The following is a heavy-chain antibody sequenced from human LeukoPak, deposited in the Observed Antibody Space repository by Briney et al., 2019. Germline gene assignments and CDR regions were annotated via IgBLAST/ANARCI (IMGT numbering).Heavy chain of an antibody. J-gene: IGHJ5*02. Sequence: QPGGSLRLSCAASGFTFSNYEMNWVRQAPGKGLEWVSYISSSGTTTFHADSVKGRFTISRDNAKNSLYLQMNSLRAEDTAVYYCANSGPPNWDENWFDPWGQGTLVTVSS. CDR1: GFTFSNYE. V-gene: IGHV3-48*03. D-gene: IGHD1-1*01. CDR3: ANSGPPNWDENWFDP. CDR2: ISSSGTTT.